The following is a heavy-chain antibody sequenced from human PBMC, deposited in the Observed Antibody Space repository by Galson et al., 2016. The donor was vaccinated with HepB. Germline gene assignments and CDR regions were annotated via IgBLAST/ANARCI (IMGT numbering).Heavy chain of an antibody. J-gene: IGHJ3*02. CDR2: IKQDGSEK. CDR1: GYAFRSYI. Sequence: SLRLSCAASGYAFRSYIMHWVRQSPGKGLEWVANIKQDGSEKYYVDSVKGRFTISRDNAQNSLYLQMNNLRAEDAAVYYCARELATDAFDIWGQGTMVTVSS. D-gene: IGHD5-12*01. V-gene: IGHV3-7*03. CDR3: ARELATDAFDI.